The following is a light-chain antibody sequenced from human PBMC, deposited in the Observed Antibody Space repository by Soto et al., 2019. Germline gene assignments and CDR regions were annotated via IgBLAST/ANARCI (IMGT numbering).Light chain of an antibody. Sequence: QSALTQPASVSGSPGQSITISCTGTSSDVGGYNYVSWYQQHPGKAPKLMIYEVSNRPSGVSNRFSGSKSGNTASLTSSGLQAEDDAVYSCSSYTSSSTHVVFGGGTKLTVL. V-gene: IGLV2-14*01. CDR1: SSDVGGYNY. CDR3: SSYTSSSTHVV. CDR2: EVS. J-gene: IGLJ2*01.